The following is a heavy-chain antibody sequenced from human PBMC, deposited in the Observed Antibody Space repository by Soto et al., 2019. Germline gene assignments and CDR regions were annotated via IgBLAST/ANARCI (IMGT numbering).Heavy chain of an antibody. J-gene: IGHJ6*02. Sequence: SETLSLTCAVYGGSFRGYYWSWIRQPPGKGLEWIGEINHSGSTNYNPSLKSRVTISVDTSKNQFSLKLSSVTAADTAVYYCARDYYGSGSYGPPQRQSYGMDVWGQGTTVTVSS. CDR3: ARDYYGSGSYGPPQRQSYGMDV. V-gene: IGHV4-34*01. CDR2: INHSGST. CDR1: GGSFRGYY. D-gene: IGHD3-10*01.